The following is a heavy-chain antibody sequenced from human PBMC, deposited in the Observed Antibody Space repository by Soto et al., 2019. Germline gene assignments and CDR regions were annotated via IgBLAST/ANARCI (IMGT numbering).Heavy chain of an antibody. V-gene: IGHV3-23*01. CDR1: GFTFSTYA. CDR3: AKGNQGSD. CDR2: FTGGGRT. Sequence: EVLLLDSGGGLVQPGGSLRLSCAASGFTFSTYAMGWVRQAPGKGLEWVSTFTGGGRTFYADFVKGRFTISRDNSKNTLYLQMNSLRADDTAVYYCAKGNQGSDWGQGTLVTVSS. J-gene: IGHJ4*02.